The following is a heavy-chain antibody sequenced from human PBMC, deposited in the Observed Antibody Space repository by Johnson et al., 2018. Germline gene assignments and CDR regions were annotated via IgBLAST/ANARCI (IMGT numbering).Heavy chain of an antibody. J-gene: IGHJ1*01. CDR2: ISGDGIST. V-gene: IGHV3-64*07. D-gene: IGHD6-19*01. Sequence: VQLVQSGGGLVQPGGSLRLSCAASGFTFSSYAMHWVRQAPGKGLEYVSGISGDGISTFYADSVKGSFTISRDNSKNTLYLQMGSLRTEEMAVYFCARDRAAVAGIGYFQYWGQGTLVTVAS. CDR1: GFTFSSYA. CDR3: ARDRAAVAGIGYFQY.